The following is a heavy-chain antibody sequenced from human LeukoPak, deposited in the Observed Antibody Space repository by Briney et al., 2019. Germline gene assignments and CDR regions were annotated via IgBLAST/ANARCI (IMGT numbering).Heavy chain of an antibody. CDR2: IKQDGSEK. D-gene: IGHD6-19*01. CDR3: ARVPTIAVAGREYYYYGMDV. Sequence: GGSLRLSCAASGLTFSSYWMNWVRQAPGKGLEWVANIKQDGSEKNYVDSVKGRFTISRDNAKNSLYLQMNSLRAEDTAVYYCARVPTIAVAGREYYYYGMDVWGQGTTVTVSS. J-gene: IGHJ6*02. CDR1: GLTFSSYW. V-gene: IGHV3-7*01.